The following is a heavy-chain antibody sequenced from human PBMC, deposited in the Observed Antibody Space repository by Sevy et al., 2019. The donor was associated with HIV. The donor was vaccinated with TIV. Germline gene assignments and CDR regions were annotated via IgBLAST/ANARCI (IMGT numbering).Heavy chain of an antibody. CDR3: AKESDMSTLISLGYYYSGMDV. V-gene: IGHV3-30*18. J-gene: IGHJ6*02. Sequence: GGSLRLSCAASGFTFSSYGMHWVRQAPGKGLEWVAVISYDGSNKYYVDSVKGRFTISRGNSKKTLYLQKISLRVEDTGAYHCAKESDMSTLISLGYYYSGMDVWGQGTTVTVSS. CDR2: ISYDGSNK. CDR1: GFTFSSYG. D-gene: IGHD2-15*01.